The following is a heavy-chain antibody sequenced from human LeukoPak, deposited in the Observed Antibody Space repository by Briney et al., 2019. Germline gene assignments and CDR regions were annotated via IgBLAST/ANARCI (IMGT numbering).Heavy chain of an antibody. J-gene: IGHJ6*03. D-gene: IGHD4-17*01. Sequence: SVKVSCKASGGTFSSYAISWVRQAPGQGLEWMGGIIPIFGTANYAQKFQGRVTITTDEPTSTAYMELSSLRSEDTAVYYCARSLGDYNHYYYMDVWGKGTTVTVSS. CDR3: ARSLGDYNHYYYMDV. V-gene: IGHV1-69*05. CDR1: GGTFSSYA. CDR2: IIPIFGTA.